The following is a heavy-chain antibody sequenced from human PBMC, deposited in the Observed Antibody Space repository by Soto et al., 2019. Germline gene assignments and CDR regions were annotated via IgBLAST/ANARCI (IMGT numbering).Heavy chain of an antibody. Sequence: ASVKVSCKASGYTFTSYAMHWVRQAPGQRLEWMGWINAGNGNTKYSQKFQGRVTITRDTSASTAHMELNSLRAGDTAVYYCARGGLRWSPNYYYGMDVWGQGTTVTVSS. V-gene: IGHV1-3*01. CDR2: INAGNGNT. CDR1: GYTFTSYA. J-gene: IGHJ6*02. CDR3: ARGGLRWSPNYYYGMDV. D-gene: IGHD4-17*01.